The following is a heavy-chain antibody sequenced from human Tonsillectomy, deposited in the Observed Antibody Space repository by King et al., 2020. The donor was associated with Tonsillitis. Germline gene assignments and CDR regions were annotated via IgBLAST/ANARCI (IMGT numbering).Heavy chain of an antibody. CDR1: GFTFSSYS. CDR3: AGGRITMVRGVIIHYYFDY. CDR2: ISISISYI. J-gene: IGHJ4*02. Sequence: VQLVESGGGLVKPGGSLRLSCAASGFTFSSYSMNWVRQAPGKGLEWVSSISISISYIYYADSVKGRFTISRDNAKNSLYLQMNSLRAEDTAVYYCAGGRITMVRGVIIHYYFDYWGQGTLVTVSS. D-gene: IGHD3-10*01. V-gene: IGHV3-21*01.